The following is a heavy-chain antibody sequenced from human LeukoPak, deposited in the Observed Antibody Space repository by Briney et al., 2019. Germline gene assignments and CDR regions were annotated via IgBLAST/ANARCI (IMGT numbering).Heavy chain of an antibody. V-gene: IGHV4-31*01. CDR1: GGSISSGGYY. CDR3: ARHGGAGYFDWLFHY. Sequence: SQTLSLTCTVSGGSISSGGYYWSWIRQHPGKGLEWIGYIYYSGSTYYNPSLKSQVTISVDTSKNQFSLKLSSVTAADTAVYYCARHGGAGYFDWLFHYWGQGTLVTVSS. CDR2: IYYSGST. J-gene: IGHJ4*02. D-gene: IGHD3-9*01.